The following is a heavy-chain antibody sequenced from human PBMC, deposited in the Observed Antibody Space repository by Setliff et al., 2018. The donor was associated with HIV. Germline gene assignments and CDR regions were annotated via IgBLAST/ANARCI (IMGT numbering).Heavy chain of an antibody. V-gene: IGHV1-18*04. CDR3: SRSGVPPYYYYGMDV. CDR1: GYTFTAYY. J-gene: IGHJ6*02. Sequence: GASVKVSCKASGYTFTAYYIHWVRQAPGQGLEWMGWINSYNGNTKFAQKFQGRVTMTTDTSTTTAFMELRSLKADDTGIYYCSRSGVPPYYYYGMDVWGQETTVTVSS. CDR2: INSYNGNT. D-gene: IGHD3-10*01.